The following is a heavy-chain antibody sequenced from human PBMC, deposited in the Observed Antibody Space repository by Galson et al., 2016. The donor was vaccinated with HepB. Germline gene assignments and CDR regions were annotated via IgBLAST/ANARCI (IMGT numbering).Heavy chain of an antibody. V-gene: IGHV3-23*01. CDR1: GFTFSNFA. J-gene: IGHJ4*02. D-gene: IGHD1-26*01. CDR3: VKAPGVVGAVPFDY. CDR2: ISSGGGNT. Sequence: SLRLSCAASGFTFSNFAMSWVRQAPGKGLEWVSAISSGGGNTYYADSVKGRFTISRDNSKNTLSLQMNSLRAEDTAVYYCVKAPGVVGAVPFDYWGQGTLVTVSS.